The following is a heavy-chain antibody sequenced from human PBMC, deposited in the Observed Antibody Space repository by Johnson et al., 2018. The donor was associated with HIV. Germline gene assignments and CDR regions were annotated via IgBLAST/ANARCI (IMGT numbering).Heavy chain of an antibody. Sequence: VQLVESGGGVVQPGGSLTLSCAASGFSFSSYGIHWVRQAPGKGLEWVAFTQYDGSNKYYADSVKGRLTISRDNSKKTLYLQMNSLRAEDTAVYYCAKETRDSRSAFDIWGQGTMVTVSS. CDR1: GFSFSSYG. CDR3: AKETRDSRSAFDI. CDR2: TQYDGSNK. V-gene: IGHV3-30*02. D-gene: IGHD3-22*01. J-gene: IGHJ3*02.